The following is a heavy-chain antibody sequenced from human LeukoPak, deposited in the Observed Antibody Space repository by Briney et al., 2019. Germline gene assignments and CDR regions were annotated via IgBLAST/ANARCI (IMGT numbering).Heavy chain of an antibody. CDR2: ISSSGSTI. D-gene: IGHD1-26*01. V-gene: IGHV3-11*04. J-gene: IGHJ4*02. CDR1: GFTFSDYY. Sequence: GGSLRLSCAASGFTFSDYYMSWIRQAPGKGLEWVSYISSSGSTIYYADSVKGRFTISRDNAKNSLYLQMNSLGAEDTAVYYCASVEWEILQVFDYWGQGTLVTVSS. CDR3: ASVEWEILQVFDY.